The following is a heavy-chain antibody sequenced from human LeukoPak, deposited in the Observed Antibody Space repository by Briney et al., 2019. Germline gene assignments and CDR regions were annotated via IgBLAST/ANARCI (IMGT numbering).Heavy chain of an antibody. CDR2: MNPDSGDT. V-gene: IGHV1-8*01. CDR3: ATRLSDCSSTSCYDY. J-gene: IGHJ4*02. CDR1: GYTFTAFD. Sequence: ASVKVSCKTSGYTFTAFDLTWVRQATGQGLEWMGWMNPDSGDTRYAQKFQGRVTLTRDTSISTAYMEVSSLGSEDTAVYYCATRLSDCSSTSCYDYWGQGTLVTVSS. D-gene: IGHD2-2*01.